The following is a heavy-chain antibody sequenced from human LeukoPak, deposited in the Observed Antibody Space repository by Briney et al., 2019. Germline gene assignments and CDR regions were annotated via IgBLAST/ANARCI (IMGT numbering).Heavy chain of an antibody. CDR3: VREGMYYDILTAYYEY. D-gene: IGHD3-9*01. CDR2: IKQDGSET. J-gene: IGHJ4*02. CDR1: GFTFSSDW. Sequence: GGSLRLSCAASGFTFSSDWMSWVRQAPGKGLEWVANIKQDGSETCYVDSVKGRFTISRDNAKNSLYLQMNSLRAEDTAVYYCVREGMYYDILTAYYEYWGQGTLVTVSS. V-gene: IGHV3-7*01.